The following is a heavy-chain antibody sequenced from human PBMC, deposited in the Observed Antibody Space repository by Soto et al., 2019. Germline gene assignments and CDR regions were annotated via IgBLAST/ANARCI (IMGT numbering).Heavy chain of an antibody. CDR1: GFTFSSYS. CDR2: ISSSSSYI. Sequence: GGSLRLSCAASGFTFSSYSMNWVRQAPGKGLEWVSSISSSSSYIYYADSVKGRFTISRDSAKNSLYLQMNSLRAEDTAVYYCARSTEKYDFWSGYRANWFDPWGQGXLVTVSS. V-gene: IGHV3-21*01. CDR3: ARSTEKYDFWSGYRANWFDP. J-gene: IGHJ5*02. D-gene: IGHD3-3*01.